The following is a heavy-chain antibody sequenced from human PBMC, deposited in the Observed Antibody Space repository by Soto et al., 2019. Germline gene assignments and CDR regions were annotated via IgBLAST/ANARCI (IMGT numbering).Heavy chain of an antibody. J-gene: IGHJ4*02. CDR1: GDSINSDNYY. CDR3: ARREGLATISYYFDY. Sequence: QLQLQESGPGLVKPSETLSLTCSVSGDSINSDNYYWGWISQPPGKGLEWIGSIYYRGNTYYNPSLKTRVTISLDKSKSQFSLKLNSVTAADSAVYFCARREGLATISYYFDYWGQGTLVTVSS. CDR2: IYYRGNT. V-gene: IGHV4-39*01. D-gene: IGHD3-9*01.